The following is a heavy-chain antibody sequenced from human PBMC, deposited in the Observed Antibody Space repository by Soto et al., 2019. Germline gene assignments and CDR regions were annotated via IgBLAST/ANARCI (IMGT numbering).Heavy chain of an antibody. V-gene: IGHV4-59*08. J-gene: IGHJ6*02. CDR1: GGYISSYY. CDR2: IYYSGST. D-gene: IGHD5-12*01. CDR3: ASNSGYYYYYYGMDV. Sequence: SETLSLTCTVSGGYISSYYWSWIRQPPGKGLEWIGYIYYSGSTNYNPSLKSRVTISVDTPKNQFSLKLSSVTAADTSVYYCASNSGYYYYYYGMDVWGQGTTVTVSS.